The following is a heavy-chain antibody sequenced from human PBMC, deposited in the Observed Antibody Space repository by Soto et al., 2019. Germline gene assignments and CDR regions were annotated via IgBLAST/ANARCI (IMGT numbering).Heavy chain of an antibody. J-gene: IGHJ4*02. CDR1: GGSISSGDYY. V-gene: IGHV4-30-4*01. CDR3: ARGGLYDILTGYYSPFDY. Sequence: SETLSLTCTVSGGSISSGDYYWSWIRQPPGKGLEWIGYIYYSGSTYYNPSLKSRVTISVDTPKNQFSLKLSSVTAADTAVYYCARGGLYDILTGYYSPFDYWGQGTLVTVSS. D-gene: IGHD3-9*01. CDR2: IYYSGST.